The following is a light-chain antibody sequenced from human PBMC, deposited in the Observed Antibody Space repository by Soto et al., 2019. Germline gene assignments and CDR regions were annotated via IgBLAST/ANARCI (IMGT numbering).Light chain of an antibody. V-gene: IGLV2-14*01. CDR2: EVS. CDR1: SSDVGGYSY. Sequence: QSALTQPASVSGSPGQLITISCTGTSSDVGGYSYVSWYQHHPGKAPKLMIYEVSNRPSGVSDRFSGSKSGNTASLTISNLQAEDEGDFYCSSFTTTTTVFGTGTKVTVL. CDR3: SSFTTTTTV. J-gene: IGLJ1*01.